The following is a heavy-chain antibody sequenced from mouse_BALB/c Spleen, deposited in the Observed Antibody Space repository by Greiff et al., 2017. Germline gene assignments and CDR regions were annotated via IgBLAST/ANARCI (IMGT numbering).Heavy chain of an antibody. CDR2: ISSGSSTI. CDR1: GFTFSSFG. J-gene: IGHJ2*01. CDR3: AELGQDY. Sequence: DVHLVESGGGLVQPGGSRKLSCAASGFTFSSFGMHWVRQAPEKGLEWVAYISSGSSTIYYADTVKGRFTISRDNPKNTLFLQMTSLRSEDTAMYYCAELGQDYWGQGTTLTVSS. V-gene: IGHV5-17*02. D-gene: IGHD4-1*01.